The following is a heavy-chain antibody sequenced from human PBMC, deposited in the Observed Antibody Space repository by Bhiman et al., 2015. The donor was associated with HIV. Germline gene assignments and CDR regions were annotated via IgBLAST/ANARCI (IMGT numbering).Heavy chain of an antibody. CDR1: GFTFGEYA. V-gene: IGHV3-9*01. CDR2: ISWNSDKV. J-gene: IGHJ4*02. CDR3: AKDLALGSSSGNYFDY. D-gene: IGHD6-6*01. Sequence: EVQLVESGGGLVPPGRSLRLSCAGSGFTFGEYAMHWVRHTPGKGLEWVSGISWNSDKVAYADSVKDRFTISRDNAKSSLYLQMNSLSGEDTAVYYCAKDLALGSSSGNYFDYWGQGTLVTVSS.